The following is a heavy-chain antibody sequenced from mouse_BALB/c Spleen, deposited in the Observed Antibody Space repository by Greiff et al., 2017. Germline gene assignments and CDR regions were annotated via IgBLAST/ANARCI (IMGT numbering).Heavy chain of an antibody. V-gene: IGHV1-69*02. D-gene: IGHD2-3*01. CDR1: GYTFTSYW. Sequence: QVQLQQSGAELVRPGASVKLSCKASGYTFTSYWINWVKQRPGQGLEWIGNIYPSDSYTNYNQKFKDKATLTVDKSSSTAYMQLSSPTSEDSAVYYCTREEDGYYGYWGQGTTLTVSS. CDR3: TREEDGYYGY. CDR2: IYPSDSYT. J-gene: IGHJ2*01.